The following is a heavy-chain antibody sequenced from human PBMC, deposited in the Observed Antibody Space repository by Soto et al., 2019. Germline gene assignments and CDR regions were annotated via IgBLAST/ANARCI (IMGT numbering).Heavy chain of an antibody. J-gene: IGHJ4*02. CDR2: IIPIFNTA. CDR1: GGRFTHYS. Sequence: QVHLVQSGAEVKEPGSSVKVSCKASGGRFTHYSFSWVRQAPGQGLVWMGGIIPIFNTANYAQKFEDRVTITADESTSTAYMELSGLRSDDTAVYFCARGQGQELAQGLDYWGQGTLVTVSP. CDR3: ARGQGQELAQGLDY. V-gene: IGHV1-69*01.